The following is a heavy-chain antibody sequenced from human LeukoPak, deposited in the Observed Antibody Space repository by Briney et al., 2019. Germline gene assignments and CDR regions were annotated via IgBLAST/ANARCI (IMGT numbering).Heavy chain of an antibody. CDR2: ISYDGSNK. J-gene: IGHJ4*02. D-gene: IGHD2-8*01. CDR1: GFTFSSYG. Sequence: GGSLRLSCAASGFTFSSYGMHWVRQAPGKGLEWLAVISYDGSNKFYADSVKGRFTISRDNSKNTLYLQMNSLRFDDTAVYYCAKRTYCTNGVCPRALDYWGQGALVTVSS. V-gene: IGHV3-30*18. CDR3: AKRTYCTNGVCPRALDY.